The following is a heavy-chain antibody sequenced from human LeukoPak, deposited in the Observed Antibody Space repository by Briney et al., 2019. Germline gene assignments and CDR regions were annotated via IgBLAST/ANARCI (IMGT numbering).Heavy chain of an antibody. V-gene: IGHV1-69*06. Sequence: SVKVSCKASGGTFSSYAISCVRQAPGQGLEWMGGIIPIFGTANYAQKFQGRVTITADKSTSTAYMELSSLRSEDTAVYYCARGHGSGSLYYFDYWGQGTLVTVSS. CDR2: IIPIFGTA. D-gene: IGHD3-10*01. J-gene: IGHJ4*02. CDR3: ARGHGSGSLYYFDY. CDR1: GGTFSSYA.